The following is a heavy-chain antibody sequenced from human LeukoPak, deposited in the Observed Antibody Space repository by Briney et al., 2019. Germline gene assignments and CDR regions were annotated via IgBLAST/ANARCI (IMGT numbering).Heavy chain of an antibody. CDR1: GFTFGSYS. D-gene: IGHD4-17*01. V-gene: IGHV3-21*01. Sequence: GGSLRLSCAASGFTFGSYSMNWVRQAPGKGLEWVSFISTSSSYIDYADSVKGRFTISRDNAKNSLYLQMNSLRAEDTAVYYCARVARYGDYIGGSDYWGQGALVTVSS. CDR2: ISTSSSYI. CDR3: ARVARYGDYIGGSDY. J-gene: IGHJ4*02.